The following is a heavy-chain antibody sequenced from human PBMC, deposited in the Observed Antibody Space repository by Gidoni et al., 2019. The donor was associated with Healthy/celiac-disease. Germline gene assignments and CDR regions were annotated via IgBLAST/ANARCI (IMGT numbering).Heavy chain of an antibody. CDR3: ARVYVVGAKYYFDY. J-gene: IGHJ4*02. V-gene: IGHV3-20*01. D-gene: IGHD1-26*01. CDR2: INWNGGST. Sequence: EVQLVESGGGVVRPGGSLRPSCAASGFTLDDYGMSWVRQAPGKGLEWVSGINWNGGSTGYADSVKGRFTISRDNAKNSLYLQMNSLRAEDTALYHCARVYVVGAKYYFDYWGQGTLVTVSS. CDR1: GFTLDDYG.